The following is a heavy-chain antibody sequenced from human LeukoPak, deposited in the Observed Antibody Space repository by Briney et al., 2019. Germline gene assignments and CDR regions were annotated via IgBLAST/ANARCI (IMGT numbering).Heavy chain of an antibody. D-gene: IGHD4-17*01. Sequence: SETLSLTCAVYGGSFSGYYWSWIRQPPGKGLEWIGEINHSGSTNFNPSLKSRVTISVDTSKNQFSLKLSSVTAADTAVYYCAATNDYGDSYYFDYWGQGTLVTVSS. V-gene: IGHV4-34*01. CDR1: GGSFSGYY. J-gene: IGHJ4*02. CDR2: INHSGST. CDR3: AATNDYGDSYYFDY.